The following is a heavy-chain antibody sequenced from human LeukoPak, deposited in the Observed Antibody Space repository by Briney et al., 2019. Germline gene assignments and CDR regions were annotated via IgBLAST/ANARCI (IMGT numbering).Heavy chain of an antibody. V-gene: IGHV4-34*01. CDR1: GGSFSGYY. CDR3: ARGQEAATGQLPDWFDP. J-gene: IGHJ5*02. Sequence: SETLPLTCAVYGGSFSGYYWSWIRQPPGKGLEWIGEINHSGGTNYNPSLESRVTLSVDLSKNHFSLKLTSVTAADTAVYYCARGQEAATGQLPDWFDPWGQGILVTVSS. CDR2: INHSGGT. D-gene: IGHD2-15*01.